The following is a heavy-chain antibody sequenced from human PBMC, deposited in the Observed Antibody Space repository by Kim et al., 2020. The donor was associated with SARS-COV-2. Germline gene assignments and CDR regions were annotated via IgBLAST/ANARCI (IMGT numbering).Heavy chain of an antibody. D-gene: IGHD2-2*01. CDR3: ARFGSTSPYWFDP. CDR1: GYTFTSYY. CDR2: INPNSGGA. V-gene: IGHV1-2*02. Sequence: ASVKVSCKASGYTFTSYYIHWVRQAPGQGLEWMGWINPNSGGANYAQKFQGRVTITRDTSISTAYMELSRLRSDDTAVYYCARFGSTSPYWFDPWGHGTLVTLSS. J-gene: IGHJ5*02.